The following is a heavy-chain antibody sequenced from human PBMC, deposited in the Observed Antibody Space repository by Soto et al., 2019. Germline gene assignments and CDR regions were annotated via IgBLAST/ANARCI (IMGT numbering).Heavy chain of an antibody. J-gene: IGHJ4*02. Sequence: QVQLVQSGAEVKKPGSSVKVSCKASGGTFSSYAISWVRQAPGQGLEWMGGIIPIFGTANYAQKFQGRVTITADESTSKAYMELGSPRSEDTAVYYCAREPAYCGGDCYFGNYFDYWGQGTLVTVSS. CDR3: AREPAYCGGDCYFGNYFDY. V-gene: IGHV1-69*12. CDR1: GGTFSSYA. D-gene: IGHD2-21*02. CDR2: IIPIFGTA.